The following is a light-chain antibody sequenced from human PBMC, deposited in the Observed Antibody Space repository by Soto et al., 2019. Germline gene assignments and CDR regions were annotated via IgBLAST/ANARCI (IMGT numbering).Light chain of an antibody. CDR2: EAN. CDR1: STDVGSYDL. Sequence: QSVLTQPASVSGSPGQSINISCTGTSTDVGSYDLVSWYQLHPGKAPKLVIYEANTRPSGISNRFSVSKSGNTASLTISGLQGEDEAHYYCCSYARGRIWVFGGGTQLAVL. V-gene: IGLV2-23*01. CDR3: CSYARGRIWV. J-gene: IGLJ3*02.